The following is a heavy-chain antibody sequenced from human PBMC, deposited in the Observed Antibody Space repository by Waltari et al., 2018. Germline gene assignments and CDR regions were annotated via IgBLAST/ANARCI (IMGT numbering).Heavy chain of an antibody. Sequence: QVQLVQSGAEVKKPGASVKVSCKASGYTFMTYGLSWVRRDPGQGLEWMGLLSPHSGQTHYAGKFQCRVIMTPDTSTTTAYMELRSLKADDSAMYYCARGGQPATFYSDSSSFPTFDYWGQGSLVTVSS. D-gene: IGHD3-22*01. J-gene: IGHJ4*02. V-gene: IGHV1-18*01. CDR3: ARGGQPATFYSDSSSFPTFDY. CDR2: LSPHSGQT. CDR1: GYTFMTYG.